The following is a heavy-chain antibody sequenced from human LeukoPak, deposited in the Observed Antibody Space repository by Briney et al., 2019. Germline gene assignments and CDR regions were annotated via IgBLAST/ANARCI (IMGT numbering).Heavy chain of an antibody. J-gene: IGHJ4*02. CDR3: ARVDAAHYFDY. V-gene: IGHV1-46*03. D-gene: IGHD2-15*01. CDR1: GYTFTGYY. CDR2: INPSGGST. Sequence: ASVKVSCKASGYTFTGYYMHWVRQAPGQGLEWMGIINPSGGSTSYAQKFQGRVTMIRDTSTSTVYMELSSLRSEDTAVYYCARVDAAHYFDYWGQGTLVTVSS.